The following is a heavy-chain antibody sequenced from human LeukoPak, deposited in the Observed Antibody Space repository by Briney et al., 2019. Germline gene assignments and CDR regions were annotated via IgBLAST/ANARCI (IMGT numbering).Heavy chain of an antibody. CDR2: ISTNGGNT. J-gene: IGHJ4*02. CDR1: GFTFSAYA. Sequence: GGSLRLSCAASGFTFSAYAMHWVRQAPGKGLEYVSAISTNGGNTYYADSVKGRFTVSRDNSKNMLYLQMGSLRAEDMAVYYCARAVGNSWSFDYWGQGTLVTVSS. CDR3: ARAVGNSWSFDY. D-gene: IGHD6-13*01. V-gene: IGHV3-64*02.